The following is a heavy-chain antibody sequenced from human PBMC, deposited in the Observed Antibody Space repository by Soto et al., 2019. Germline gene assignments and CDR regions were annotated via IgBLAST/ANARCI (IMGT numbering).Heavy chain of an antibody. J-gene: IGHJ4*02. CDR3: ARGIPIPQRRLARPWCYFDY. CDR1: GGSFSGYY. D-gene: IGHD2-15*01. Sequence: SETLSLTCAVYGGSFSGYYWSWIRQPPGKGLEWIGEINHSGSTNYNPSLKSRVTISVDTSKNQFSLKLSSVTAADTAVYYCARGIPIPQRRLARPWCYFDYWGQGTLVTVSS. V-gene: IGHV4-34*01. CDR2: INHSGST.